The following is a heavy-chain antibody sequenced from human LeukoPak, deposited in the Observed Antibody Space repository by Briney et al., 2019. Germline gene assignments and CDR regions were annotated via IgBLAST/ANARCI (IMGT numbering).Heavy chain of an antibody. V-gene: IGHV1-2*02. CDR2: INPNSGGT. J-gene: IGHJ4*02. D-gene: IGHD1-26*01. CDR1: GYTFSGYY. Sequence: ASVKVSCKASGYTFSGYYMHWVRQAPGQGLEWMGWINPNSGGTNYAQKFQGRVTMTRDTSISTAYMELSRLRSDDTAVYYCASQGVGATGGFDYWGQGTLVTVSS. CDR3: ASQGVGATGGFDY.